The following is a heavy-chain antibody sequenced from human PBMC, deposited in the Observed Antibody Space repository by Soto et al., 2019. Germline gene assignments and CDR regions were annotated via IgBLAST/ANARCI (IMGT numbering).Heavy chain of an antibody. CDR2: IKQDGSEK. J-gene: IGHJ4*02. CDR3: AREYSDYVWGSYRGAGY. D-gene: IGHD3-16*02. Sequence: EVQLVESGGGLVQPGGSLRLSCAASGFTFSSYWMSWVRQAPGKGLEWVANIKQDGSEKYYVDSVKGRFTISRDNAKNSLYLQMNSLRAEDTAVYDCAREYSDYVWGSYRGAGYWGQGTLVTVSA. CDR1: GFTFSSYW. V-gene: IGHV3-7*01.